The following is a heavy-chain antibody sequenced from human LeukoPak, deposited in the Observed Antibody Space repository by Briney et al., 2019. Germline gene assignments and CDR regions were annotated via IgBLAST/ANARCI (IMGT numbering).Heavy chain of an antibody. V-gene: IGHV4-61*01. CDR3: ASPRSYYDSSGYYIS. J-gene: IGHJ5*02. CDR2: IYYSGST. Sequence: PSETLSLTCTVSGGSVSSGSYYWSWIRQPPGKGLEWIGYIYYSGSTNYNPSLKSRVTISVDTSKNQFSLKLSSATAADTAVYYCASPRSYYDSSGYYISWGQGTLVTVSS. D-gene: IGHD3-22*01. CDR1: GGSVSSGSYY.